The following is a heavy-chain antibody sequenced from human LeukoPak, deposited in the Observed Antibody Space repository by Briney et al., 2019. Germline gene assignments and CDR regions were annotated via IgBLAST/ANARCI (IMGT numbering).Heavy chain of an antibody. Sequence: ASVKVSCKASGYTFTSYAMHWVRQAPGQRLEWMGWINAGNGNTKYSQKFQGRVTITRDTSASTAYMELSSLRSEDTAVYYFASSSPYSSGWYPHFDYWGQGTLVTVSS. CDR1: GYTFTSYA. J-gene: IGHJ4*02. V-gene: IGHV1-3*01. CDR2: INAGNGNT. CDR3: ASSSPYSSGWYPHFDY. D-gene: IGHD6-19*01.